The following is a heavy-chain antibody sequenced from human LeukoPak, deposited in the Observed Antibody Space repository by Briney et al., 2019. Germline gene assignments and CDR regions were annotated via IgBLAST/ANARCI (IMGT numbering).Heavy chain of an antibody. CDR3: AKGCSSTSCAIEFDS. CDR2: MSYDGGHI. V-gene: IGHV3-30*18. D-gene: IGHD2-2*01. Sequence: PGGSLRLPCGGSGFNFKNYGIHWVRQAPGRGLEWVAGMSYDGGHIYYGDSVKGRFTISRDNSKDTAYVEMNSLRPADTAVYYCAKGCSSTSCAIEFDSWGQGILVTVSS. J-gene: IGHJ4*02. CDR1: GFNFKNYG.